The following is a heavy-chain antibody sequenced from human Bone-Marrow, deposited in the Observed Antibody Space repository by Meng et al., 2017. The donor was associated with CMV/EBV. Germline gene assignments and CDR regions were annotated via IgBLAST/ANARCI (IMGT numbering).Heavy chain of an antibody. J-gene: IGHJ5*02. CDR2: MNPNSGNT. Sequence: ASVKVSCKASGYTFTSYDINWVRQATGQGLEWMGWMNPNSGNTGYAQKFQGRVTITRNTSISTAYMELRSLRSDDTAVYYCARDRGENWFDPWGQGTLVTVSS. V-gene: IGHV1-8*03. CDR3: ARDRGENWFDP. D-gene: IGHD3-16*01. CDR1: GYTFTSYD.